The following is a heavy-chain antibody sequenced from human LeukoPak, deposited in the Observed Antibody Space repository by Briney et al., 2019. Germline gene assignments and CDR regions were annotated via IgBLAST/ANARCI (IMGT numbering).Heavy chain of an antibody. V-gene: IGHV3-33*01. Sequence: GGSLRLSCAASGFTFSNYGMHWVRQAPGKGLEWVAVIWYDGSNKYYADSVKGRFTISRDNSKNTLYLKMNSLRDEDMAVYYCASHCSSTSCYAGDYWGQGTLVTVSS. CDR3: ASHCSSTSCYAGDY. D-gene: IGHD2-2*01. CDR2: IWYDGSNK. J-gene: IGHJ4*02. CDR1: GFTFSNYG.